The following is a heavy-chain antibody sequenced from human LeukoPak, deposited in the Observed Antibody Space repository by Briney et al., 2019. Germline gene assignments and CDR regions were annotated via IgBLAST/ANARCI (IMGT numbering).Heavy chain of an antibody. J-gene: IGHJ5*02. CDR3: ARDGRSGWGNRFDP. CDR1: GGSISSYY. D-gene: IGHD6-19*01. Sequence: SETLSLTCTVSGGSISSYYWSWIRQPAGKGLEWIGRIYTSGSTNYNPSLKSRVTMSVDTSKNQFSLKLSSVTAADTAVYYCARDGRSGWGNRFDPWGQGTLVTVSS. V-gene: IGHV4-4*07. CDR2: IYTSGST.